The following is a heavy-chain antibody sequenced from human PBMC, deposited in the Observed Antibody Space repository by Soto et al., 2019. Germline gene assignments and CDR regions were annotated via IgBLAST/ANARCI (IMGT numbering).Heavy chain of an antibody. CDR2: ISYDGSNK. J-gene: IGHJ4*02. Sequence: VGSLRLSCAASGFTFSSYAMHWVRQAPGKGLEWVAVISYDGSNKYYADSVKGRFTISRDNSKNTLYLQMNSLRAEDTAVYYCARITLYSSSPFDYWGQGTLVTVS. D-gene: IGHD6-6*01. V-gene: IGHV3-30-3*01. CDR3: ARITLYSSSPFDY. CDR1: GFTFSSYA.